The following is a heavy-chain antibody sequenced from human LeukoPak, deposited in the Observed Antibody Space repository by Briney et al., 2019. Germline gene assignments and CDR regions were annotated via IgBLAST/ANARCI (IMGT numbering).Heavy chain of an antibody. D-gene: IGHD3-22*01. CDR1: GYTFTDYY. J-gene: IGHJ4*02. CDR3: AASSYDSSDFDY. Sequence: SVKVSCKASGYTFTDYYIHWVRQAPGQGLEWIGWIVVGSGNTNYAQKFQERVTITRDMSTSTAYMELSSLRSEDTAVYYCAASSYDSSDFDYWGQGTLVTVSS. CDR2: IVVGSGNT. V-gene: IGHV1-58*02.